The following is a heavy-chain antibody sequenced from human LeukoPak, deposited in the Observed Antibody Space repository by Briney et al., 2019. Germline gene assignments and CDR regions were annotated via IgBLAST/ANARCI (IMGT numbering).Heavy chain of an antibody. CDR3: TTLYDYVWGSYRYKGGYYFDY. Sequence: GGSLRLSCAASGFTFSSYWMNWVRQAPGKGLEWVGRIKSKTDGGTTDYAAPVKGRFTISRDDSKNTLYLQMNSLKTEDTAVYYCTTLYDYVWGSYRYKGGYYFDYWGQGTLVTVSS. CDR2: IKSKTDGGTT. D-gene: IGHD3-16*02. J-gene: IGHJ4*02. CDR1: GFTFSSYW. V-gene: IGHV3-15*01.